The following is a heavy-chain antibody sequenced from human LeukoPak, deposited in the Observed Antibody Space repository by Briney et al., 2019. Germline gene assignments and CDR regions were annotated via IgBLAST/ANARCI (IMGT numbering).Heavy chain of an antibody. J-gene: IGHJ5*02. D-gene: IGHD1-1*01. CDR3: AREIGNWRFWFDP. V-gene: IGHV3-48*01. CDR2: ISSSSSTI. CDR1: GFTFNSYS. Sequence: GGSLRLSCAASGFTFNSYSMNWVRQAPGKGLEWVSYISSSSSTIYYADSVKGRFTISRDNAKNSLYLQMNSLRAEDTAVYYCAREIGNWRFWFDPWGQGTLVTVSS.